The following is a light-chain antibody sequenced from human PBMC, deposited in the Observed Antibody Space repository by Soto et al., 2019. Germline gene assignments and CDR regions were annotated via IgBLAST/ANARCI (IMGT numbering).Light chain of an antibody. CDR3: NSYTSTTTRVI. J-gene: IGLJ2*01. V-gene: IGLV2-14*01. Sequence: QSALTQPASVSGSPGQSVTISCTGTNSDIGGYNYVSWYQQHPGKAPKLMIFEVSNRPSGVSNRFSGSKSGSTASLTISGLQAEDEADYYCNSYTSTTTRVIFGGGTK. CDR1: NSDIGGYNY. CDR2: EVS.